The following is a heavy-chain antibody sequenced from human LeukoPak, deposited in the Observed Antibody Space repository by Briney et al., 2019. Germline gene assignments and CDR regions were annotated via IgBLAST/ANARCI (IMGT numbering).Heavy chain of an antibody. CDR2: INPNSGGT. CDR1: GYTFTGYY. J-gene: IGHJ6*02. CDR3: ARVVAVAGTRPNYYYYYGMDV. V-gene: IGHV1-2*02. D-gene: IGHD6-19*01. Sequence: ASVKVSCTASGYTFTGYYMHWVRQAPGQGLEWMGWINPNSGGTNYAQKFQGRVTMTRDTSISTAYMELSRLRSDDTAVYYCARVVAVAGTRPNYYYYYGMDVWGQGTTVTVSS.